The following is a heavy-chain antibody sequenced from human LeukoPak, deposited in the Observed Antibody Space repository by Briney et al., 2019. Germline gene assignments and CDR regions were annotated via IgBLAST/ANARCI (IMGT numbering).Heavy chain of an antibody. D-gene: IGHD2-2*01. V-gene: IGHV4-39*07. CDR2: IYYSGST. CDR3: ARDLGCSSTSCYVRPDWYFDL. J-gene: IGHJ2*01. CDR1: GGSISSSSYY. Sequence: SETLSLTCTVSGGSISSSSYYWGWIRQPPGKGLEWIGSIYYSGSTYYNPSLKSRVTISVDTSKNQFSLKLSSVTAADTAVYYCARDLGCSSTSCYVRPDWYFDLWGRGTLVTVSS.